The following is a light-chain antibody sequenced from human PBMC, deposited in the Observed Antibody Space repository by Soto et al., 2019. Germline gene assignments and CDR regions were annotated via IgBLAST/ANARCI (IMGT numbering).Light chain of an antibody. J-gene: IGKJ4*01. Sequence: EIVMTQSPATLSVSPGERATLSCRASQSVSSNLAWYQQKPGQAPRLLIYGASTRATGIPDRFSGSGSGTDFTLTISRLEPEDFAVYYCQQYNNWLPLTFGGGTKVDI. V-gene: IGKV3D-15*01. CDR1: QSVSSN. CDR2: GAS. CDR3: QQYNNWLPLT.